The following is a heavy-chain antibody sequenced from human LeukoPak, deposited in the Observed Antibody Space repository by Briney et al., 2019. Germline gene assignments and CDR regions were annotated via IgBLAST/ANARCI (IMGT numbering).Heavy chain of an antibody. Sequence: GGSMRLSCAASAITFRSYAMSWVRQAPGKGLKWVSAISGSGDSTSYADSVKGRFTISRDNSKNTLYLQMNSLRAEDTAVYYCAKGDAEWGERYFDYWGQGIVVTVSS. CDR1: AITFRSYA. D-gene: IGHD3-3*01. J-gene: IGHJ4*02. V-gene: IGHV3-23*01. CDR3: AKGDAEWGERYFDY. CDR2: ISGSGDST.